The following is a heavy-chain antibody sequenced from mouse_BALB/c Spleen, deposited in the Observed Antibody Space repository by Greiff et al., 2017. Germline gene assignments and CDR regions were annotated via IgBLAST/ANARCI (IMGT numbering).Heavy chain of an antibody. CDR3: ARETTVVATPFDY. J-gene: IGHJ2*01. V-gene: IGHV3-6*02. CDR1: GYSITSGYY. CDR2: ISYDGSN. Sequence: ESGPGLVKPSQSLSLTCSVTGYSITSGYYWNWIRQFPGNKLEWMGYISYDGSNNYNPSLKNRISITRDTSKNQFFLKLNSVTTEDTATYYCARETTVVATPFDYWGQGTTLTVSS. D-gene: IGHD1-1*01.